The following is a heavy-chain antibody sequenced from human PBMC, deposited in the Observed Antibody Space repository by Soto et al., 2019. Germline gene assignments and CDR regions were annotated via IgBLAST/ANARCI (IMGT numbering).Heavy chain of an antibody. CDR1: GLTFSNYA. CDR3: AITPNCGRDCSADSYWFFDP. CDR2: ISGGGLST. Sequence: EVQLLESGGNLVQPGGSLRLSCAASGLTFSNYAMSWVRQAPGKGLEWVSAISGGGLSTYYADSVKGRFTISRDNSRNTLFLQMSALRAEDTAVYYCAITPNCGRDCSADSYWFFDPWGRGTLVTVSS. V-gene: IGHV3-23*01. J-gene: IGHJ2*01. D-gene: IGHD2-21*02.